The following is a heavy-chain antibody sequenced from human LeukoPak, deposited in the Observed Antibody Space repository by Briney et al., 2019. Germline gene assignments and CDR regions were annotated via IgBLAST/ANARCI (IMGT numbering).Heavy chain of an antibody. D-gene: IGHD1-7*01. CDR3: AREDDWNYEDY. CDR2: IKQDGSEI. CDR1: EFTFSSFW. V-gene: IGHV3-7*01. J-gene: IGHJ4*02. Sequence: PGGSLRLSCAVSEFTFSSFWMTWVRQAPGKGLEWVANIKQDGSEIHYMDSVKDRFTISRDNAKNSLYLQMNSLRAEDTAIYFCAREDDWNYEDYWGQGTLVTVSS.